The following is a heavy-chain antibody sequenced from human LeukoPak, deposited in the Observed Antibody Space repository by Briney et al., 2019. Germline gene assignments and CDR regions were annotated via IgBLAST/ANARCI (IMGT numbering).Heavy chain of an antibody. Sequence: GGSLRLSCAASGFTFSSYAMSWVRQAPGKGLEWVSGFSASGGSTYYADSVKGRFTISRDNSKNTLYLQMNSLRAEDTAVYYCAKGNSRSYLMHFDYWGQGTLVTVSS. CDR2: FSASGGST. J-gene: IGHJ4*02. CDR3: AKGNSRSYLMHFDY. CDR1: GFTFSSYA. V-gene: IGHV3-23*01. D-gene: IGHD1-26*01.